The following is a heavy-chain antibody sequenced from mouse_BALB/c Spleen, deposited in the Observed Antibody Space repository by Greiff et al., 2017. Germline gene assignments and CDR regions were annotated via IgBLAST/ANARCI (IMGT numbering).Heavy chain of an antibody. CDR2: IYPGNSAT. J-gene: IGHJ2*01. CDR3: TRSGNGYYGY. D-gene: IGHD2-3*01. CDR1: GYTFTSYW. V-gene: IGHV1-5*01. Sequence: VQLQQSGTVLARPGASVKMSCKASGYTFTSYWMQWVKQRPGQGLEWIGAIYPGNSATSYNQKFKGQAKLTAVTSTSTAYMELSSLTNEDSAVYYGTRSGNGYYGYWGQGTTLTVSS.